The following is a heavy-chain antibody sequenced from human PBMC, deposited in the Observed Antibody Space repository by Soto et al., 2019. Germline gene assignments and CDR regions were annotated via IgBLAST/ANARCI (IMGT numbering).Heavy chain of an antibody. V-gene: IGHV3-23*01. D-gene: IGHD3-16*01. CDR3: GEKLGPVDGGKEALDY. Sequence: PGGSLRLSCAASGFTFTTYAMSWVRQAPGKGLEWVSAISANSANTYYADSVKGRFTISRDNSKNTLYLQMNSLRAEDTAVVYCGEKLGPVDGGKEALDYWGQGTLVTVSS. J-gene: IGHJ4*02. CDR2: ISANSANT. CDR1: GFTFTTYA.